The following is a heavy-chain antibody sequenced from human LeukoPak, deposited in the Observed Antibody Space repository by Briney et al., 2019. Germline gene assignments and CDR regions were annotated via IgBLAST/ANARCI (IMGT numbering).Heavy chain of an antibody. V-gene: IGHV3-74*01. D-gene: IGHD5-18*01. CDR3: ARQGYLDFDY. CDR2: TSSDGSST. J-gene: IGHJ4*02. Sequence: GGSLRLSCAASGFTFRSYWMHWVRQAPGKGLVWVSRTSSDGSSTSYADSVKGRFTISRDNAKNTLYLQMNSLGAEDTAVYYCARQGYLDFDYWRQGTLVTVSS. CDR1: GFTFRSYW.